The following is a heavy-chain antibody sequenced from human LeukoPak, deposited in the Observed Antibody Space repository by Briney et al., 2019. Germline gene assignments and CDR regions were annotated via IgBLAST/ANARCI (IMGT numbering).Heavy chain of an antibody. J-gene: IGHJ4*02. CDR3: AKETALVGGHAAIFDH. Sequence: GSLRLCCAASGFTFSGYTMNWVRQAPGKGPEWVSSISGSGITTNYADSVKGRFTISREYSNNTLYLQMSSLRAEDTAIYYCAKETALVGGHAAIFDHWGQGTLVTVSS. D-gene: IGHD3-3*01. V-gene: IGHV3-23*01. CDR2: ISGSGITT. CDR1: GFTFSGYT.